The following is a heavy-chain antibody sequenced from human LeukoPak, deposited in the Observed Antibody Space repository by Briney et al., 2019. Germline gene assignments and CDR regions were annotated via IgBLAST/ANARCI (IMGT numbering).Heavy chain of an antibody. D-gene: IGHD2-21*01. CDR3: ARVGGDVDY. J-gene: IGHJ4*02. Sequence: GGSLRLSCVVSGITLSNYGMSWVRQAPGKGLEWVAGISDRGGSTNYADSVKGRFTISRDNPKNTLYLQMNSLRSEDTAVYYCARVGGDVDYWGQGTLVTVSS. CDR1: GITLSNYG. CDR2: ISDRGGST. V-gene: IGHV3-23*01.